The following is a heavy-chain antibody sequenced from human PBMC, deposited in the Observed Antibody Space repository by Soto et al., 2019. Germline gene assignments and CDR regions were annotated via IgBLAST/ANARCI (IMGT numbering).Heavy chain of an antibody. J-gene: IGHJ4*02. CDR3: ARHLYTNANGNLFGDF. CDR1: GYGFSNYW. Sequence: GESLKISCEGSGYGFSNYWIGWVCQKSGKGLEWMGIIFPRDSDTKYNPSLQGQVSISADNSVATAYLHLSSLKPSDSAIYYCARHLYTNANGNLFGDFWGQGTPVTVSS. D-gene: IGHD2-8*01. CDR2: IFPRDSDT. V-gene: IGHV5-51*01.